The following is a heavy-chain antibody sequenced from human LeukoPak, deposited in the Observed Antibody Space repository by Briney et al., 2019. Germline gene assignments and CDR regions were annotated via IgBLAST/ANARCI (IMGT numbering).Heavy chain of an antibody. J-gene: IGHJ3*01. Sequence: ASETLSLTCTVSGGSISGYYWHWMRQPPGKGLEWIGHIHYSGRTKYNPSHENRVTISVDTSKNHFSLQLTSVAAADTAVYYCAREANSGGRLDVWGQGRLVTVSS. CDR2: IHYSGRT. V-gene: IGHV4-59*01. CDR1: GGSISGYY. D-gene: IGHD1-26*01. CDR3: AREANSGGRLDV.